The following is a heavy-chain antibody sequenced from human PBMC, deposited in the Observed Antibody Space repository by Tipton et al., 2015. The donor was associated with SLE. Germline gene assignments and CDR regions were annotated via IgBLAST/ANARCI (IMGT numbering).Heavy chain of an antibody. CDR3: STGGAAAQLAENFHH. Sequence: QLVQSGAEVKKPGASVKVSCKVSGYSLTESSIHWVRQAPGKGLEWMGGFDPEDGERIYVEKFQGRVTMTEDTSTDTAYLDLRRLRSEDTAVYYCSTGGAAAQLAENFHHWGQGTLVTVSS. CDR1: GYSLTESS. V-gene: IGHV1-24*01. CDR2: FDPEDGER. D-gene: IGHD6-13*01. J-gene: IGHJ1*01.